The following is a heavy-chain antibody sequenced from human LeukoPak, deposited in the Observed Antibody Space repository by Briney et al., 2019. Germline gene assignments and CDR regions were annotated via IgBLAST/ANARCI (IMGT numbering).Heavy chain of an antibody. CDR3: ARRVVAGTLDY. CDR1: GGSISSSSYY. V-gene: IGHV4-39*07. CDR2: IYHSGST. J-gene: IGHJ4*02. D-gene: IGHD6-19*01. Sequence: SETLSLTCTVSGGSISSSSYYWGWIRQPPGKGLEWIGSIYHSGSTYYNPSLKSRVTISVDRSKNQFSLKLSSVTAADTAVYYCARRVVAGTLDYWGQGTLVTVSS.